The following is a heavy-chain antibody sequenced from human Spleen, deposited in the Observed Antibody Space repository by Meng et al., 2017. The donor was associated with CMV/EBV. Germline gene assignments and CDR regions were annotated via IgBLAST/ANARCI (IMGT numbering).Heavy chain of an antibody. V-gene: IGHV3-21*01. D-gene: IGHD3-22*01. Sequence: LSLTCAASGFTFSSYSMNWVRQAPGKGLEWVSSISSSSSYIYYADSVKGRFTISRDNAKNSLYLQMNSLRAEDTAVYYCARDSLYSTTMIVLGNYYYGMDVWGQGTTVTVSS. J-gene: IGHJ6*02. CDR2: ISSSSSYI. CDR1: GFTFSSYS. CDR3: ARDSLYSTTMIVLGNYYYGMDV.